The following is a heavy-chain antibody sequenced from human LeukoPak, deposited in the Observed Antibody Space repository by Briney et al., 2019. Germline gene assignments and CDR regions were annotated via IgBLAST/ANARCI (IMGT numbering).Heavy chain of an antibody. V-gene: IGHV1-18*04. CDR2: ISAYNGNT. D-gene: IGHD3-22*01. Sequence: GASVKVSCKASEYTFTGNYMHWVRQAPGQGLEWMGWISAYNGNTNYAQKLQGRVTMTTDTSTSTAYMELRSLRSDDTAVYYCARDSYIHPYYDTSAADYWGQGTLVTVSS. CDR3: ARDSYIHPYYDTSAADY. J-gene: IGHJ4*02. CDR1: EYTFTGNY.